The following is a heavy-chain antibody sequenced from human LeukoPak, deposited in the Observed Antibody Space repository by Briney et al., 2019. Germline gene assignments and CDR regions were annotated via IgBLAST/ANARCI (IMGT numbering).Heavy chain of an antibody. CDR1: GGSFSGYY. D-gene: IGHD2-15*01. V-gene: IGHV4-34*01. CDR2: INHSGST. Sequence: SETLSLTCAVYGGSFSGYYWSWLRQPPGKGLEWIGEINHSGSTNYNPSLTSRVTISVDTSKNQFSLKLSSVTAADTAVYYCASGRYCSGGSCAGIDYWGQGTLVTVSS. J-gene: IGHJ4*02. CDR3: ASGRYCSGGSCAGIDY.